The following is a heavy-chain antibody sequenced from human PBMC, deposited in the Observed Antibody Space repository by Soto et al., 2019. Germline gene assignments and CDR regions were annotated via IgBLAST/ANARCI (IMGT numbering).Heavy chain of an antibody. CDR3: ARAFMADYYMDV. CDR2: IYSGGNT. Sequence: EVHLVESGGGLVQPGGSLRLSCAASGFSVSNYYMSWVRQAPGKGLEWVSIIYSGGNTYYADSVKGRFTISRKNSKNTLYLQMNSLRTEDTAVYYCARAFMADYYMDVWGKGTTVTVSS. D-gene: IGHD3-10*01. V-gene: IGHV3-53*04. J-gene: IGHJ6*03. CDR1: GFSVSNYY.